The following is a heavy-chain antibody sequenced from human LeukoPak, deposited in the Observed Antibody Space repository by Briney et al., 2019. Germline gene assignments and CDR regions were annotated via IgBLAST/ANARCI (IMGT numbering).Heavy chain of an antibody. J-gene: IGHJ4*02. CDR1: GFTFDDYA. CDR3: AKVRLALSTYSSGGSNYFDY. CDR2: ISWNSGSI. V-gene: IGHV3-9*01. D-gene: IGHD6-19*01. Sequence: PGRSLRLSCAASGFTFDDYAMHWVRQAPGKGLEWVSGISWNSGSIGYADSVKGRFTISRDNAKNSLYLQMNSLRAEDTAMYYCAKVRLALSTYSSGGSNYFDYWGQGTLVTVSS.